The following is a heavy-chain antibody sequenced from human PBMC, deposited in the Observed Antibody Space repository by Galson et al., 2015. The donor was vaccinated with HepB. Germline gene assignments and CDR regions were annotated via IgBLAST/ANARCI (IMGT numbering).Heavy chain of an antibody. CDR1: GFTFSSYS. CDR2: ISSSGSTI. Sequence: SLRLSCAASGFTFSSYSMHWVRQAPGKGLEWVSYISSSGSTIYYADSVKGRFTISRDNAKNSLYLQMNSLRAEDTAVYYCARGHSGYDTFDYWGQGTLVTVSS. CDR3: ARGHSGYDTFDY. J-gene: IGHJ4*02. D-gene: IGHD5-12*01. V-gene: IGHV3-48*04.